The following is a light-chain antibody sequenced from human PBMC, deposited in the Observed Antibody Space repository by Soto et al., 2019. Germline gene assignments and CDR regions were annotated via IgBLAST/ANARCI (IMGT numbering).Light chain of an antibody. J-gene: IGKJ2*01. V-gene: IGKV3-20*01. CDR2: GAS. CDR1: QSVSGSY. CDR3: QQYGDSPPYS. Sequence: EIVLTQSPGTLSLSPGERATLSCRASQSVSGSYLAWYQQKPGQAPRLLISGASSRATGIPDRFSGSGSGTDFTLTISRLVPEDLAVYYCQQYGDSPPYSFGQGTKLEIK.